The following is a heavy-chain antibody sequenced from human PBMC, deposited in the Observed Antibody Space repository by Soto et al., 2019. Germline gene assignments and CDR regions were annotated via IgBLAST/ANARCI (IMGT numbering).Heavy chain of an antibody. Sequence: PGGSLRLSCAAPGFTLSGSAMHCVRQAFGKGLEWVGRIRSKANSYATAYAASVKGRFTISRDDSKNTAYLQMNSLKTEDTAVYYCTMRYCSSTSCSGGLWYWGQGTLVTVSS. V-gene: IGHV3-73*01. CDR2: IRSKANSYAT. J-gene: IGHJ4*02. CDR1: GFTLSGSA. CDR3: TMRYCSSTSCSGGLWY. D-gene: IGHD2-2*01.